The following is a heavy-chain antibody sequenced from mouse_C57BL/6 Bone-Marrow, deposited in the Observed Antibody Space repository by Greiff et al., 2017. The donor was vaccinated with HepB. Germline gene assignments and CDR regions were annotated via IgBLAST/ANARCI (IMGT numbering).Heavy chain of an antibody. D-gene: IGHD1-1*01. J-gene: IGHJ4*01. CDR1: GYTFTSYW. CDR3: ARKSTVVAKGYYAMDY. V-gene: IGHV1-53*01. Sequence: QVQLQQPGTELVKPGASVKLSCKASGYTFTSYWMHWVKQRPGQGLEWIGNINPSNGGTNYNEKFKSKATLTVDKSSSTAYMQLSSLTSEDSAVYYCARKSTVVAKGYYAMDYWGQGTSVTVSS. CDR2: INPSNGGT.